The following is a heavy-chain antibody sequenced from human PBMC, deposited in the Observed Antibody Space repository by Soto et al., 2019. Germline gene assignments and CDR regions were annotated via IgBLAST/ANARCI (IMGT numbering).Heavy chain of an antibody. CDR1: GGTFSSYT. CDR2: IIPILGIA. CDR3: ARDYPPEGGSYCYGSGSYSVGWFDP. J-gene: IGHJ5*02. D-gene: IGHD3-10*01. V-gene: IGHV1-69*08. Sequence: QVQLVQSGAEVKKPGSSVKVSCKASGGTFSSYTISWVRQAPGQGLEWMGRIIPILGIANYARKFQGRDRITADKYKSKSYMELSSLISEDTRVYYCARDYPPEGGSYCYGSGSYSVGWFDPWGQGTLVTVSS.